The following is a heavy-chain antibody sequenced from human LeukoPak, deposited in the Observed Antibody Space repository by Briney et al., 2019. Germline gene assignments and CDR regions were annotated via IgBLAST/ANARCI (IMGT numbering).Heavy chain of an antibody. CDR1: GGSISSGANY. CDR2: IYYSGST. CDR3: AREDYGVLLDY. D-gene: IGHD4-17*01. J-gene: IGHJ4*02. V-gene: IGHV4-30-4*01. Sequence: PSQTLSLTCTVSGGSISSGANYWGWIRPPPGKGLEWVGSIYYSGSTYYNPSLKSRVTISVDTSKNQFSLKLSSVTAADTAVYYCAREDYGVLLDYWGQGTLVTVSS.